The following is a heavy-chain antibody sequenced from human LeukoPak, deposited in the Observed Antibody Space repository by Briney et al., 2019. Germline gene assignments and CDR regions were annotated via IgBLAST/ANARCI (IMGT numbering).Heavy chain of an antibody. CDR2: VKQDGSEK. Sequence: PGGSLTLSCEASGFSFTDYWMSWVRQAPGKGLEWVANVKQDGSEKYYVDSVKGRFTISRDNPKKSLYLHMNSLRAEDTGVYYCARDLQTYASTWYEWPIFAYWGQGTLVSVSS. V-gene: IGHV3-7*01. CDR3: ARDLQTYASTWYEWPIFAY. J-gene: IGHJ4*02. D-gene: IGHD6-13*01. CDR1: GFSFTDYW.